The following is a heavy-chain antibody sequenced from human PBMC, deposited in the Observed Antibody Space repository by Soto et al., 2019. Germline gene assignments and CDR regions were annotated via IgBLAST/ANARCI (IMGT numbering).Heavy chain of an antibody. D-gene: IGHD3-10*01. V-gene: IGHV4-59*12. CDR3: ARDLDSSGSYRYGMDV. J-gene: IGHJ6*02. CDR2: IYYSGST. Sequence: SETLSLTCTVSGGSIISYYWSWIRQPPGKGLEWIGYIYYSGSTNYNPSLKSRVTISVDTSKNQFSLKLSSVTAADTAVYYCARDLDSSGSYRYGMDVWGQGTTVTVSS. CDR1: GGSIISYY.